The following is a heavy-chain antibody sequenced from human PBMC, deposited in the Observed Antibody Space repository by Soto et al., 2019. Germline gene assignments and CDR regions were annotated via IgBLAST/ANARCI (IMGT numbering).Heavy chain of an antibody. D-gene: IGHD3-10*01. CDR2: ISYDGSNK. CDR1: GFTFSSYA. V-gene: IGHV3-30-3*01. J-gene: IGHJ4*02. CDR3: ARGDSYYYGSGSWLDY. Sequence: GGSLRLSCAASGFTFSSYAMHWVRQAPGKGLEWVAVISYDGSNKYYADSVKGRFTISRDNSKNTLYLQMNSLRAEDTAVYYCARGDSYYYGSGSWLDYWGQGTLVTVSS.